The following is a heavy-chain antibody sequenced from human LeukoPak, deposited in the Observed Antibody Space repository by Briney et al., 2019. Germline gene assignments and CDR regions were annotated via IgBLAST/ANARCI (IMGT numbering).Heavy chain of an antibody. CDR1: GHTFTRYY. D-gene: IGHD4-17*01. CDR2: INPGSGNT. V-gene: IGHV1-46*01. Sequence: ASVKVSCKASGHTFTRYYIHWVRQAPGQGLEWMGVINPGSGNTNYAQKFQDRVTMTRDTSTGTVYMELSSLRSEDTAVYFCASWSPGDYVLDYWGQGTLVTVSS. CDR3: ASWSPGDYVLDY. J-gene: IGHJ4*02.